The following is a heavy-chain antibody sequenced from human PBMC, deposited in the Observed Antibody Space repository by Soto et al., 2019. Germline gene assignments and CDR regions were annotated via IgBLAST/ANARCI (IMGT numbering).Heavy chain of an antibody. Sequence: SETLSLTCAVYGGSFSGYYWRWIRQPPGRGLEWIGEINHSGSTNYNPSLKSRVTISVDTSKNQFSLKLSSVTAADTAVYYCARGRVVTSYYYYYYGMDVWGQGTTVTVSS. CDR1: GGSFSGYY. J-gene: IGHJ6*02. D-gene: IGHD3-22*01. CDR2: INHSGST. CDR3: ARGRVVTSYYYYYYGMDV. V-gene: IGHV4-34*01.